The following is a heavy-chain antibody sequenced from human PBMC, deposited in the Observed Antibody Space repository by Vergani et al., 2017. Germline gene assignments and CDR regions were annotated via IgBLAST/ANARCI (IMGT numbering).Heavy chain of an antibody. CDR2: ISGSGGNT. CDR1: GFTFSSYA. CDR3: AKARDPNCKGGNCYSYYYGLDL. V-gene: IGHV3-23*01. J-gene: IGHJ6*02. D-gene: IGHD2-15*01. Sequence: DVQLLQSGGDLVQPGGSLRLSCGASGFTFSSYAMTWVRQAPGKGLEWVSAISGSGGNTFYTDSVKGRFTISRDNSKDTLYLQMNSLRVEDTAIYYCAKARDPNCKGGNCYSYYYGLDLWGQGTTVTVSS.